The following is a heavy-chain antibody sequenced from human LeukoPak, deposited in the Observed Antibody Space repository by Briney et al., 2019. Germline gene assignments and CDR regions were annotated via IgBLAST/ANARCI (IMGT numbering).Heavy chain of an antibody. CDR1: GFTFSSYA. Sequence: GGSLRLSCAASGFTFSSYAMSWVRQAPGKGLEWVSLISGRGGSTFYADSVKGRFTISRDNSIDTLYLQMNSLRAEDTAVYYCAKDYYYDNSGYYVTFDYWGQGTPVTVSS. CDR3: AKDYYYDNSGYYVTFDY. D-gene: IGHD3-22*01. J-gene: IGHJ4*02. CDR2: ISGRGGST. V-gene: IGHV3-23*01.